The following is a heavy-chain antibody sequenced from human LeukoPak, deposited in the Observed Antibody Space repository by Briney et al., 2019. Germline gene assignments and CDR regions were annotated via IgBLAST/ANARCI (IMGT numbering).Heavy chain of an antibody. V-gene: IGHV4-39*07. CDR1: GGSISSSSYY. D-gene: IGHD4-17*01. CDR3: ARGVTTVTAADAFDI. CDR2: IYYSGST. J-gene: IGHJ3*02. Sequence: PSETLSLTCTVSGGSISSSSYYWGWIRQPPGKGLEWIGSIYYSGSTYYNPSLKSRVTISVDTSKNQFSLKLSSVTAADTAVYYCARGVTTVTAADAFDIWGQGTMVTVSS.